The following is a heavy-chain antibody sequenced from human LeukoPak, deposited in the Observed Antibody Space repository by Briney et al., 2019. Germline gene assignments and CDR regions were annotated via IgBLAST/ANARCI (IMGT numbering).Heavy chain of an antibody. V-gene: IGHV1-18*01. CDR3: ARDWYSSSIRSDYFDY. D-gene: IGHD6-6*01. Sequence: GASVKVSCKASGYTFTSYGISWVRQAPGQGLEWMGWISAYNGNTNYAQKLQGRVTMTTDTSTSTAYMELRSLRSDDTAVYYCARDWYSSSIRSDYFDYWGQGTLVTVSS. CDR1: GYTFTSYG. J-gene: IGHJ4*02. CDR2: ISAYNGNT.